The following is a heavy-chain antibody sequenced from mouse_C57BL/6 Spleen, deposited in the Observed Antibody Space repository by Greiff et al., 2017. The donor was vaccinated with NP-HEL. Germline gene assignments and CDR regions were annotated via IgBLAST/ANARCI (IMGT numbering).Heavy chain of an antibody. V-gene: IGHV5-6*01. D-gene: IGHD4-1*01. CDR1: GFTFSSYG. Sequence: EVQVVESGGDLVKPGGSLKLSCAASGFTFSSYGMSWVRQTPDKRLEWVATISSGGSYTYYPDSVKGRFTISRDNAKNPLYLQMSSLKSEDTAMYYCAMLTGTGYFDVWGTGTTVTVSS. J-gene: IGHJ1*03. CDR3: AMLTGTGYFDV. CDR2: ISSGGSYT.